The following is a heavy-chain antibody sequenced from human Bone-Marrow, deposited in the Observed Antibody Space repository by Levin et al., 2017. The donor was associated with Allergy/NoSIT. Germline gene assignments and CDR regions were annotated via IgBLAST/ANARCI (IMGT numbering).Heavy chain of an antibody. J-gene: IGHJ5*02. V-gene: IGHV3-33*01. CDR2: IWSDGSNE. CDR3: ARDPYCTDDGCWPYNWFDP. Sequence: GGSLRLSCVASGFSFSSSGMHWVRQAPGKGLEWVAVIWSDGSNEHYSDSVKGRFTISRDNSKNTLYLQMNSLRAEDTAVYFCARDPYCTDDGCWPYNWFDPWGQGTLVIVSS. D-gene: IGHD2-8*01. CDR1: GFSFSSSG.